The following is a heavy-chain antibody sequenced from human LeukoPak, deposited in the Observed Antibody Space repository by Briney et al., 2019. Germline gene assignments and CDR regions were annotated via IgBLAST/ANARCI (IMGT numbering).Heavy chain of an antibody. D-gene: IGHD3-10*01. J-gene: IGHJ3*02. V-gene: IGHV3-48*01. CDR1: GFTFSSYS. CDR2: ISSSSSTI. CDR3: AKVYYYGSGRRFDAFDI. Sequence: GGSLRLSCAASGFTFSSYSMNWVRQAPGKGLEWVSYISSSSSTIYYADSVKGRFTISRDNSKNTLYLQMNSLRAEDTAVYYCAKVYYYGSGRRFDAFDIWGQGTMVTVSS.